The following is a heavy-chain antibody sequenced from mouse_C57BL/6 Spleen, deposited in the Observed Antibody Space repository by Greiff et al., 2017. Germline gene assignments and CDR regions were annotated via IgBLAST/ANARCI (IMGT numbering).Heavy chain of an antibody. V-gene: IGHV1-15*01. CDR3: TRCPSYYYGRGGFDY. D-gene: IGHD1-1*01. CDR2: IDPETGGT. J-gene: IGHJ2*01. Sequence: QVQLQQSGAELVRPGASVTLSCKASGYTFTDYEMHWVKQTPVHGLEWIGAIDPETGGTAYNQKFKGKAILTADKSSRTAYMELRSLTSEDSAVYYGTRCPSYYYGRGGFDYWGQGTTLTVSS. CDR1: GYTFTDYE.